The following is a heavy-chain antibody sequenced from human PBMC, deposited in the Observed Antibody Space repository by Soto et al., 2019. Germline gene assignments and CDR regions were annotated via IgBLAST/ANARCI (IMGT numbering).Heavy chain of an antibody. V-gene: IGHV3-30-3*01. CDR1: GFTFSSYA. CDR3: ARDYDGSGYYRCFDY. Sequence: PGGSLRLSCAASGFTFSSYAMHWVRQAPGKGLEWVAVISYDGSNKYYADSVKGRFTISRDNSKNTLYLQMNSLRAEDTAVYYCARDYDGSGYYRCFDYWGQGTLVTVSS. J-gene: IGHJ4*02. CDR2: ISYDGSNK. D-gene: IGHD3-22*01.